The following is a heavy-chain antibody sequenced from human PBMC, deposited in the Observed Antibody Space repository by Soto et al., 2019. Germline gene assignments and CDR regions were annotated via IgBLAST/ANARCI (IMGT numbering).Heavy chain of an antibody. CDR3: ASNPSKSLTGYYNDY. CDR2: IIPILGIA. V-gene: IGHV1-69*02. J-gene: IGHJ4*02. CDR1: GGTFSSYT. Sequence: QVQLVQSGAEVKKPGSSVKVSCKASGGTFSSYTISWVRQAPGQGLEWLGRIIPILGIANYAQKFQGRVTITADKSTSTAYMELSSLRSEDTAVYYCASNPSKSLTGYYNDYWGQGTLVTVAS. D-gene: IGHD3-9*01.